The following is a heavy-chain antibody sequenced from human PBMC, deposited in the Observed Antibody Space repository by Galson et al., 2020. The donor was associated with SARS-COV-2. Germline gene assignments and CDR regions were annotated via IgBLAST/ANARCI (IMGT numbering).Heavy chain of an antibody. V-gene: IGHV3-33*06. CDR1: GFTFSSYG. CDR3: AKDAYSSSPGWYFDY. Sequence: GGSLRLSCAASGFTFSSYGMHWVRQAPGKGLEWVAVIWYDGSNKYYADSVKGRFTISRDNSKNTLYLQMNSLRAEDTAVYYCAKDAYSSSPGWYFDYWGQGTLVTVSS. D-gene: IGHD6-13*01. J-gene: IGHJ4*02. CDR2: IWYDGSNK.